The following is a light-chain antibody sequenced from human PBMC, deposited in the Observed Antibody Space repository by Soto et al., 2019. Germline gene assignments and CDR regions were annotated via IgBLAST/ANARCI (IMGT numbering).Light chain of an antibody. CDR1: QSLSSTY. CDR2: GAS. J-gene: IGKJ4*01. Sequence: EIVLTQSPGTLSLSPGERATLSCRASQSLSSTYLAWYQQKPGQAPRLLIYGASSRATGIPDRFSGSGSGPDFTLTISRLEPEDFAVYYCQQYGSSPVTFGGGTRVEIK. CDR3: QQYGSSPVT. V-gene: IGKV3-20*01.